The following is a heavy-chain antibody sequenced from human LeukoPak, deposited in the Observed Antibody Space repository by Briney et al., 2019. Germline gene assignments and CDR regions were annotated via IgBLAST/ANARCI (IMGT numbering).Heavy chain of an antibody. V-gene: IGHV3-11*04. D-gene: IGHD1-1*01. Sequence: GGSLRLSCVVSGFSASDYDMSWIRQTPGRGLEWISYISSSGRLIKHLESVKGRFTMSRDDAKNSLFLEMTSLRVDDTAVYFCARDPGTTSDSWGQGTLVTVSS. J-gene: IGHJ5*02. CDR3: ARDPGTTSDS. CDR1: GFSASDYD. CDR2: ISSSGRLI.